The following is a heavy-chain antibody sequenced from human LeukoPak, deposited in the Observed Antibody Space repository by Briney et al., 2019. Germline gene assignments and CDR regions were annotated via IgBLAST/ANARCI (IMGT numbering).Heavy chain of an antibody. V-gene: IGHV4-39*07. Sequence: SETLSLTCTVSGASISSSSSYWGWIRQPPGKGLEWLGNIYYSGSAYYNPSLKSRVTISVDTSKNQFSLQLSSVTAADTAVYYCARAYCGGGSCYHSRGWFDPWGQGTLVTVSS. CDR1: GASISSSSSY. J-gene: IGHJ5*02. CDR2: IYYSGSA. CDR3: ARAYCGGGSCYHSRGWFDP. D-gene: IGHD2-15*01.